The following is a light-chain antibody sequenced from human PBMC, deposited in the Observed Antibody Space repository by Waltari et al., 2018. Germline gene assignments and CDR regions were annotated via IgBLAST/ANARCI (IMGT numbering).Light chain of an antibody. Sequence: QFLLLQPPAASATPRPMAPTPCSGNTANIRTNPLNWDQHPPGTAPTVLIYSNKQRPSGVPDRFSGSKSGTSASLAISGLQSEDEADYYCSTWDDTLNGRVFGGGTKLTVL. CDR2: SNK. CDR1: TANIRTNP. J-gene: IGLJ3*02. V-gene: IGLV1-44*01. CDR3: STWDDTLNGRV.